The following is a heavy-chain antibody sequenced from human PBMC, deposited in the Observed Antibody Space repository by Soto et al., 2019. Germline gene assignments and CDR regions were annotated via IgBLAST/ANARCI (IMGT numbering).Heavy chain of an antibody. Sequence: QVQLVESGGGVVQPGRSLRLSCAASGFTFPNYVMHWVRQAPGNGLEWVAVIRYDGTNEYYADSVKGRFTISRDNTQNTLYLQMNSLRADDTASYYCARDLSGTIDYWGQGTLVTVSS. CDR3: ARDLSGTIDY. CDR2: IRYDGTNE. CDR1: GFTFPNYV. D-gene: IGHD1-7*01. J-gene: IGHJ4*02. V-gene: IGHV3-33*01.